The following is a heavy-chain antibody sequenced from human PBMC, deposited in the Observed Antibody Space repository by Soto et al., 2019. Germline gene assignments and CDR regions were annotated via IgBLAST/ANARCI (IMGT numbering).Heavy chain of an antibody. CDR2: FDPEDGET. Sequence: APVKVSCKVSGYTLTEFSMHWVLHAPGKGLEWMGGFDPEDGETIYAQKFQGRVTMTEDTSTDTAYMELSSLRSEDTAVYYCATDRDTMVRGVIITFDYWGQGTLVTVSS. CDR3: ATDRDTMVRGVIITFDY. V-gene: IGHV1-24*01. J-gene: IGHJ4*02. D-gene: IGHD3-10*01. CDR1: GYTLTEFS.